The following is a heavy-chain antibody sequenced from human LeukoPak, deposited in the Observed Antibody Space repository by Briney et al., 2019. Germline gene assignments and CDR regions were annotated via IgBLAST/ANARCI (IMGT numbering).Heavy chain of an antibody. D-gene: IGHD4-17*01. J-gene: IGHJ4*02. Sequence: GASVKVSCKASGYTFTGYYMHWVRQAPGQGLEWMGWINPNSGGTNYAQKFQGRVTMTRDASISTAYMELSRLRSDDTAVYYCASPHDYGDYGGYYFDYWGQGTLVTVSS. CDR2: INPNSGGT. V-gene: IGHV1-2*02. CDR1: GYTFTGYY. CDR3: ASPHDYGDYGGYYFDY.